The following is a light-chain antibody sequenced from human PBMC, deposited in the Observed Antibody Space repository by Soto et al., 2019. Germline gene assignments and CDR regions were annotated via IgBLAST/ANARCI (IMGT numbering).Light chain of an antibody. V-gene: IGLV2-23*02. Sequence: QPVLTQPASVSGSPGQSITISCTGTSSDVGSYNLVSWYQQHPGKAPKLMIYEVSKRPSGVSNRFSGSKSGNTASLTISGLQAEDESYYSCFSYSVSSTPLISGAATKPTVL. CDR3: FSYSVSSTPLI. CDR2: EVS. CDR1: SSDVGSYNL. J-gene: IGLJ1*01.